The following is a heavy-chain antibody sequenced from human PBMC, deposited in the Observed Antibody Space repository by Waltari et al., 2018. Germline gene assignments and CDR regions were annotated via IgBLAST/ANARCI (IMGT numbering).Heavy chain of an antibody. Sequence: EVQLVESGGGLVKPGGSLRLSCAASGFTFSSYSMNWVRQAPGKGLEWVSSISSSSSYIYYADSVKGRFTISRDNAKNSLYLQMNSLRAEDTAVYYCARGDIVLMVYAPTYFDYWGQGTLVTVSS. CDR2: ISSSSSYI. CDR3: ARGDIVLMVYAPTYFDY. CDR1: GFTFSSYS. V-gene: IGHV3-21*01. J-gene: IGHJ4*02. D-gene: IGHD2-8*01.